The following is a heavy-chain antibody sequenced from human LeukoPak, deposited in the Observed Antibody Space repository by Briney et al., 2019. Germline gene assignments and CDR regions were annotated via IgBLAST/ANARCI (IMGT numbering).Heavy chain of an antibody. J-gene: IGHJ4*02. CDR2: IILIFGTA. D-gene: IGHD6-6*01. Sequence: SVKVSCKASGGTFRSYAISWVRQAPGQGLEWMGGIILIFGTANYAQKFQGRVTITTDESTSTAYMELSSLRSEDTAVYYCAGSSSINFDYWGQGTLVTVSS. V-gene: IGHV1-69*05. CDR3: AGSSSINFDY. CDR1: GGTFRSYA.